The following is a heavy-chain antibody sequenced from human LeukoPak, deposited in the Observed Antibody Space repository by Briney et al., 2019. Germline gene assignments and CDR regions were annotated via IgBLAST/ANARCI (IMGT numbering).Heavy chain of an antibody. Sequence: SVKVSCKASGGTFSSYAISWVRQAPGQGLEWMGRIIPILGIANYAQKFQGRVTITADKSTSTAYMELSSLRSEDTAVYYCARASTTGSWFDPWGQGTLVTVSS. CDR2: IIPILGIA. CDR3: ARASTTGSWFDP. V-gene: IGHV1-69*04. CDR1: GGTFSSYA. D-gene: IGHD5/OR15-5a*01. J-gene: IGHJ5*02.